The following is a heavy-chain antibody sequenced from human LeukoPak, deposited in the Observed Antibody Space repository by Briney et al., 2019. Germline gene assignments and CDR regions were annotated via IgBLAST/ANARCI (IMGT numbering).Heavy chain of an antibody. Sequence: PGGSLRLSCAASGFTFSTYWMHWVRQAPGKGLVWVSRINSDGSRTTYADSVKGRFTISRDNAKNTLYLQMNSLRTEDTAVYYCAKEEGATFAYFDYWGQGTLVTVSS. D-gene: IGHD2/OR15-2a*01. V-gene: IGHV3-74*01. CDR2: INSDGSRT. J-gene: IGHJ4*02. CDR1: GFTFSTYW. CDR3: AKEEGATFAYFDY.